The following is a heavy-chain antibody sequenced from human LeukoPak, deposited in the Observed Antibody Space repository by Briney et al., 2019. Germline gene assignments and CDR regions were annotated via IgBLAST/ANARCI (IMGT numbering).Heavy chain of an antibody. CDR1: GGTFSSYA. CDR3: ARGARDGYNQGEVYGMDV. Sequence: GASVNVSCKASGGTFSSYAISWVRQAPGQGLEWMGGIIPIFGTANYAQKFQGRVTITADESTSTAYMELSSLRSEDTAVYYCARGARDGYNQGEVYGMDVWGQGTTVTVSS. CDR2: IIPIFGTA. D-gene: IGHD5-24*01. V-gene: IGHV1-69*13. J-gene: IGHJ6*02.